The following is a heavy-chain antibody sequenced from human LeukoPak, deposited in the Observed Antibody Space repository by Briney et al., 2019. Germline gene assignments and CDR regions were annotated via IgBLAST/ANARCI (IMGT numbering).Heavy chain of an antibody. CDR2: IYYSGST. CDR1: GGSISSHY. CDR3: AGGGAPSRDYYYYMDV. V-gene: IGHV4-59*11. Sequence: SETLYLTCTVSGGSISSHYWSWIRQPPGKGLEWIGYIYYSGSTNYNPSLKSRVTISVDTSKNQFSLKLSSVTAADTAVYYCAGGGAPSRDYYYYMDVWGKGTTVTVSS. D-gene: IGHD3-16*01. J-gene: IGHJ6*03.